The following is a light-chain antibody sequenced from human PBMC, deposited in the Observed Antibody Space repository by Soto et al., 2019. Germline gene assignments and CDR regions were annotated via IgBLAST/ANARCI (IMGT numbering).Light chain of an antibody. Sequence: EIVLTQSPGTLSLSPGERATLSCRPSQSVYSGYLAWYQQKPGQAPRLLIYGASIRATGIPDRFSGSGSGTDFTLTISRLEPEDFAVYYCQQYGGSPLFTFGPGTKVDIK. CDR2: GAS. V-gene: IGKV3-20*01. J-gene: IGKJ3*01. CDR1: QSVYSGY. CDR3: QQYGGSPLFT.